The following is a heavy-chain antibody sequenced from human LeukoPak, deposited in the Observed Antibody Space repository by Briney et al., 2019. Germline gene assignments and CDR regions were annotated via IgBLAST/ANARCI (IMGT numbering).Heavy chain of an antibody. V-gene: IGHV3-33*01. CDR3: ARDPTAYYDSSGYYLNTIDF. CDR2: IVYDGSRK. D-gene: IGHD3-22*01. J-gene: IGHJ4*02. Sequence: GGSLRLSCAASGFTFSSYGMHWVRQAPGKGLEWVAVIVYDGSRKYYGESVKGRFTISRDNSKNTLYLQMNSLRAEDTAVYYCARDPTAYYDSSGYYLNTIDFWGQGTLVTVSS. CDR1: GFTFSSYG.